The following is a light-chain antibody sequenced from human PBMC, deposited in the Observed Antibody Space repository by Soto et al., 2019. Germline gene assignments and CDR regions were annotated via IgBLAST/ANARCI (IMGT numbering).Light chain of an antibody. CDR2: DVN. Sequence: QSVLTQPASVSRSPGQSITLSCTGTSSDIGGYDYVSWYQRHPGKAPKLIIYDVNNRPSGVSNRFSGSKSGNTASLTISGLQAEDEADYYCTSYASGSSHVVFGGGTQLTVL. CDR3: TSYASGSSHVV. V-gene: IGLV2-14*01. CDR1: SSDIGGYDY. J-gene: IGLJ2*01.